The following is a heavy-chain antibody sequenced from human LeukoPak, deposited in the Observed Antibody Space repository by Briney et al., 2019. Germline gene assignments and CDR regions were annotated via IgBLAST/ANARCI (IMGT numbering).Heavy chain of an antibody. Sequence: GGSLRLSCLASGFTFNRYGMHWVRQTPGKGLEWLAAISYDSFNEDYRDSVKGRLTISRDNSKKTVDLQMDSLRPEDTAVYFCVKGKWEDNHYYYGLDVWGQGTAVGVAS. D-gene: IGHD1-26*01. CDR1: GFTFNRYG. CDR3: VKGKWEDNHYYYGLDV. CDR2: ISYDSFNE. V-gene: IGHV3-30*18. J-gene: IGHJ6*02.